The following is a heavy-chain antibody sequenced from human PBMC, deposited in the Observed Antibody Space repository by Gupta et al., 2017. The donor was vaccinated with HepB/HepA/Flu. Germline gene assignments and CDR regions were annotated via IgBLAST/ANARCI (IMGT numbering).Heavy chain of an antibody. Sequence: QVQLVESGGGVVQPGRSLRLSCAASGFTFSSYGMHWVRQAPGKGLEWVAVISYDGSNKYYADSVKGRFTISRDNSKNTLYLQMNSLRAEDTAVYYCARAHYYDSSLPIDYWGQGTLVTVSS. D-gene: IGHD3-22*01. CDR1: GFTFSSYG. J-gene: IGHJ4*02. CDR3: ARAHYYDSSLPIDY. CDR2: ISYDGSNK. V-gene: IGHV3-30*03.